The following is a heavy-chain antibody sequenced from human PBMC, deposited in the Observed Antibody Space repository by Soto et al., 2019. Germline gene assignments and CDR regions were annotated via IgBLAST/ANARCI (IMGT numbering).Heavy chain of an antibody. Sequence: PWGSLRLSCAASGFTFSNAGMHWVRLAPGKGMEWVALISDDGSNKYYADSVKGRFTISRDNSKNTLYLQMNSLRAEDTAVYYCAKDFLRRYCSGGICLGIDVWGQGTTVTVSS. CDR1: GFTFSNAG. V-gene: IGHV3-30*18. CDR2: ISDDGSNK. J-gene: IGHJ6*02. D-gene: IGHD2-15*01. CDR3: AKDFLRRYCSGGICLGIDV.